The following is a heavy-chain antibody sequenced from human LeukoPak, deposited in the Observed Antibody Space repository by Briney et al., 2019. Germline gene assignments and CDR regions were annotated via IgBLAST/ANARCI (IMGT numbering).Heavy chain of an antibody. CDR1: GCTFTSYY. CDR3: ARVSEWGDFDY. Sequence: GASVKVSCKXSGCTFTSYYMHWVRQSPGQGLEWMGIVNPSGGSTSYAQKFQGRVTMTRDTSTSTVYMELSSLRSEDTAVCYCARVSEWGDFDYWGQGTLVTVSS. D-gene: IGHD1-26*01. V-gene: IGHV1-46*03. J-gene: IGHJ4*02. CDR2: VNPSGGST.